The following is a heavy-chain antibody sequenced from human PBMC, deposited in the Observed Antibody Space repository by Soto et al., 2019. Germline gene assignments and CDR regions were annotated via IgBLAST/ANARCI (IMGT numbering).Heavy chain of an antibody. D-gene: IGHD6-13*01. CDR3: TRDRVAAVNFPFDN. CDR2: ISSSSDYI. V-gene: IGHV3-21*01. CDR1: GFAFSNYY. J-gene: IGHJ4*02. Sequence: EVQLLESGGGLVKPGGSLRLSCAVSGFAFSNYYMNWVSQAPGKGLEWVSCISSSSDYIYTADSVKGRFTISRDNAKNSVYLQMNSLRVEDTAVYFCTRDRVAAVNFPFDNWGQGTVVTVSS.